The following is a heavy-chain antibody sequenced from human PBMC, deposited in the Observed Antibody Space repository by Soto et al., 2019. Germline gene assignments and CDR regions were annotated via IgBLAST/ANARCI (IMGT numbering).Heavy chain of an antibody. CDR3: ARVGYCSRGSCYPMDV. Sequence: SVKVSCKASGGTFSSYTISWVRQAPGQGLEWMGRIIPILGIANYAQKFQGRVTITADKSTSTAYMELSSLRSEDTAVYYCARVGYCSRGSCYPMDVWGQGTTVTVSS. CDR1: GGTFSSYT. D-gene: IGHD2-15*01. V-gene: IGHV1-69*02. CDR2: IIPILGIA. J-gene: IGHJ6*02.